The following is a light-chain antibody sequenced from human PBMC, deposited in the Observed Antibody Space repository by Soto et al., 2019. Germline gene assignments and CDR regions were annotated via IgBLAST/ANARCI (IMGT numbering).Light chain of an antibody. CDR1: SSDVGGYNY. J-gene: IGLJ2*01. Sequence: QSALTQPASVSGSPGQSITISRTGTSSDVGGYNYVSWYQQHPGKAPKLMIYEVSNRPSGVSNRFSGSKSGNTASLTISGLQAEDEADYYCSSYTSSSTPYVVFGGGTKLTVL. CDR3: SSYTSSSTPYVV. CDR2: EVS. V-gene: IGLV2-14*01.